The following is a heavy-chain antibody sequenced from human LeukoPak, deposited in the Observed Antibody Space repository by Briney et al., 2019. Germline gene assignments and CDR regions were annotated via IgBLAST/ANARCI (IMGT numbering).Heavy chain of an antibody. Sequence: ASVKVSCKASGYTFTGYYMHWVRQAPGQGLEWMGWINPNSGGINYTQKFQGRVTMTRDTSISTAYMELSRLRSDDTAVYYCAREYNWNFTIDYWGQGTLVTVSS. CDR2: INPNSGGI. CDR3: AREYNWNFTIDY. CDR1: GYTFTGYY. D-gene: IGHD1-7*01. J-gene: IGHJ4*02. V-gene: IGHV1-2*02.